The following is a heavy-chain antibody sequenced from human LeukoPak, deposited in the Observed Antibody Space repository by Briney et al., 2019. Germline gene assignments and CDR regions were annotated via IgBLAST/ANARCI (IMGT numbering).Heavy chain of an antibody. D-gene: IGHD3-10*01. CDR1: DGSFSGYY. CDR2: IIDTGST. Sequence: SETLSLTCAVYDGSFSGYYWTWIRQPPGKGLEWIGEIIDTGSTKYNSSLRSRVTISVDTSKNQFSLKLSSVTAADTAVYYCAREAGGGWDYFDYWGQGTLVTVSS. CDR3: AREAGGGWDYFDY. J-gene: IGHJ4*02. V-gene: IGHV4-34*12.